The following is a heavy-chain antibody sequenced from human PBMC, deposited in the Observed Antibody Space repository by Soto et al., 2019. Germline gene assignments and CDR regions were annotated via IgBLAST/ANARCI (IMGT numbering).Heavy chain of an antibody. V-gene: IGHV1-3*01. D-gene: IGHD3-10*01. CDR1: GYTFTSYA. J-gene: IGHJ4*02. Sequence: ASVKVSCNASGYTFTSYAMHWVRQAPGQRLEWMGWINAGNGNTKYSQKFQGRVTITRDTSASTAYMELSSLRAEDTAVYYCARDRYYYGSGVVYYWGQGTLVTVSS. CDR3: ARDRYYYGSGVVYY. CDR2: INAGNGNT.